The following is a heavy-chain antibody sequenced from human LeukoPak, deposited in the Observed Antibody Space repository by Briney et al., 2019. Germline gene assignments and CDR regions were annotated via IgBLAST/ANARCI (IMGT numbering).Heavy chain of an antibody. Sequence: GRSRRLSCAASGFTFSSYTMSWVRPAPGKWLEWVSAISGSGGSTSYANSVKGRFTISRDNSKNTLYLQMNSLRAEDTAVYHCAKAAYSSGWSAFDYWGQGTLVTVSS. D-gene: IGHD6-19*01. J-gene: IGHJ4*02. CDR1: GFTFSSYT. CDR3: AKAAYSSGWSAFDY. V-gene: IGHV3-23*01. CDR2: ISGSGGST.